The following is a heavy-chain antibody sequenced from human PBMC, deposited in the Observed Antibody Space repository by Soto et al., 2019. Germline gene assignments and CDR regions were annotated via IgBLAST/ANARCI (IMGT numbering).Heavy chain of an antibody. CDR1: GFSVSNNY. Sequence: EVPLVESGGGLVQPGGSLRLSCVVSGFSVSNNYMSWVRQAPGMRLDWVSVIYADVTTYYVDSVKGRFTISRHNSRNTLYLQMDSLRTDDTAVYYCARGGGPFINAVTNPFDYWGQGTLVTVSS. D-gene: IGHD4-17*01. CDR2: IYADVTT. J-gene: IGHJ4*02. V-gene: IGHV3-53*04. CDR3: ARGGGPFINAVTNPFDY.